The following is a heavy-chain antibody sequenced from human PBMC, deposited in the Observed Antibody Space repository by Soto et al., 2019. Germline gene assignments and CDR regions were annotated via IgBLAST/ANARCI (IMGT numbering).Heavy chain of an antibody. CDR2: ISSSSSTI. J-gene: IGHJ4*02. Sequence: HACCLEIACASCRVSVWSYVMNWVRKAPGKGLEWVSYISSSSSTIYYADSVKGRFTISRDNAKNSLYLQMNSLRDEDTAVYYCARVLRDSFGSEGYWGQGTLVTVSS. V-gene: IGHV3-48*02. CDR3: ARVLRDSFGSEGY. D-gene: IGHD3-16*01. CDR1: RVSVWSYV.